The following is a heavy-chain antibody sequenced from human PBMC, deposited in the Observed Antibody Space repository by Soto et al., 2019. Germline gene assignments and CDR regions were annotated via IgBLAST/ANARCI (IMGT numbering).Heavy chain of an antibody. D-gene: IGHD3-16*01. V-gene: IGHV3-49*04. CDR3: TRDFGGLAPDYGMDV. Sequence: PGGSLRLSCTASGFTFGDYAMSWVRQAPGKGLEWVGFTRSKAYGGTTEYAASVKGRFTISRDDSKSIAYLQMNSLKTEDTAVYYCTRDFGGLAPDYGMDVWGQGTTVTVSS. CDR2: TRSKAYGGTT. J-gene: IGHJ6*02. CDR1: GFTFGDYA.